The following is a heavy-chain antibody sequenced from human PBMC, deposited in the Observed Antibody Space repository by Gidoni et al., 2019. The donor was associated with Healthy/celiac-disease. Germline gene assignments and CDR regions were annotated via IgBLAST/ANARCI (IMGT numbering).Heavy chain of an antibody. D-gene: IGHD3-22*01. CDR1: GGSVSSGSYY. Sequence: QVQLQESGPGLVKPSETLSLTCPVSGGSVSSGSYYWSWIRQPPGKGLEWIGYIYYSGSTNYNPSLKSRVTISGDTSKNQFSLKLSSVTAADTAVYYCAREVVVITTGADYYFDYWGQGTLVTVSS. V-gene: IGHV4-61*01. CDR2: IYYSGST. J-gene: IGHJ4*02. CDR3: AREVVVITTGADYYFDY.